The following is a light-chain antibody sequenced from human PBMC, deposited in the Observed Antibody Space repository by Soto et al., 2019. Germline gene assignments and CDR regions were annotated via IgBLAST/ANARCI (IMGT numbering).Light chain of an antibody. Sequence: VLTQPPSVSSAPGQRVTISCSGSSSNIGGNSVSWYQQLPGTAPKLLIYDDDKRPSGIPDRFSGSKSGTSATLGITGFQTGDEADYYCGSWDSSVSAYVFGTGTKGTVL. CDR1: SSNIGGNS. V-gene: IGLV1-51*01. CDR2: DDD. J-gene: IGLJ1*01. CDR3: GSWDSSVSAYV.